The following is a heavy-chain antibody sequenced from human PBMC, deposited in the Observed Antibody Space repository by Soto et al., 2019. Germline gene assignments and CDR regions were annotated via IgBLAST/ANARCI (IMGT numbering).Heavy chain of an antibody. Sequence: KSGGSLRLSCAASGFTFSSYSMNWVRQAPGKGLEWVSSISSSSSYIYYADSVKGRFTISRDNAKNSLYLQMNSLRAEDTAVYYCARDHWNSGYFDYWGQGTLVTVSS. CDR1: GFTFSSYS. CDR3: ARDHWNSGYFDY. V-gene: IGHV3-21*01. CDR2: ISSSSSYI. J-gene: IGHJ4*02. D-gene: IGHD1-7*01.